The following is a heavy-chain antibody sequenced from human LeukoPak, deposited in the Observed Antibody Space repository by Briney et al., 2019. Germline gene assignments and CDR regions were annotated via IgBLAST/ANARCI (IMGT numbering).Heavy chain of an antibody. V-gene: IGHV3-74*01. CDR3: IVVVELPASDGFDV. J-gene: IGHJ3*01. CDR1: GFTFGNSC. D-gene: IGHD2-2*01. CDR2: ITADGSTT. Sequence: GRSLRLSCAASGFTFGNSCVHWVRQAPGRGLVWVSLITADGSTTSYADSVKGRFTISRENARNRLSLEMNSLTIEDTAVYYCIVVVELPASDGFDVWGKGTMITVSS.